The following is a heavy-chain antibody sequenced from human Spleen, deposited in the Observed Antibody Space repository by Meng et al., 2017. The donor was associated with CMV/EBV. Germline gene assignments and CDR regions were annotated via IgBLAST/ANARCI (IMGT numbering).Heavy chain of an antibody. CDR2: INHSGST. CDR3: ARGRMGIAVAGYYFDY. Sequence: YGGSCSGYYWSWIRQPPGKGLEWIGEINHSGSTNYNPSLKSRVTISVDTSKNQFSLKLSSVIAADTAVYYCARGRMGIAVAGYYFDYWGQGTLVTVSS. J-gene: IGHJ4*02. CDR1: GGSCSGYY. D-gene: IGHD6-19*01. V-gene: IGHV4-34*01.